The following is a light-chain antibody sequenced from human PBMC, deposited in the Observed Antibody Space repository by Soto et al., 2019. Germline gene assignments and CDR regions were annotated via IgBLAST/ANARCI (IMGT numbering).Light chain of an antibody. CDR1: ASDVGGYNY. V-gene: IGLV2-8*01. J-gene: IGLJ2*01. CDR3: SSYEGSHKSV. CDR2: EVS. Sequence: QSVLTQPPSASGSPGQSVTISCTGSASDVGGYNYVSWYQQHPGKAPKLMIYEVSKRPSGVPDRFSGSKSGSTASLTVSGLQPEDEADYYCSSYEGSHKSVFGGGTKLTVL.